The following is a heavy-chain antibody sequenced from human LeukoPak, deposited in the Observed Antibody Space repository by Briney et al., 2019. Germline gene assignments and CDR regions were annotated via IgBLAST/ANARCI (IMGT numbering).Heavy chain of an antibody. D-gene: IGHD6-19*01. Sequence: PGGSLRLSCAASGFTFSSYAMHCVRQAPGKGLEWVALLSNDGDTKYYGASVKGRFTISRHNSKNPLYLQMNRLRAEDTAVYYCARGLTVAGWKNFDYWGQGTLVTVSS. J-gene: IGHJ4*02. V-gene: IGHV3-30-3*01. CDR2: LSNDGDTK. CDR1: GFTFSSYA. CDR3: ARGLTVAGWKNFDY.